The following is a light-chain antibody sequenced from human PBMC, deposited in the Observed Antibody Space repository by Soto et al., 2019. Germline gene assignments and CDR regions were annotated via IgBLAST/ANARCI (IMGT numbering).Light chain of an antibody. CDR1: QSVSSN. CDR3: QQYNNWPRM. CDR2: GAS. J-gene: IGKJ1*01. V-gene: IGKV3-15*01. Sequence: EIVMAQSPATLSVSPGERATLSCRASQSVSSNLAWYQQKPCKATRLLIYGASTRATGISARFSGSGSGTEFTLTISSLQSEDFAVYYCQQYNNWPRMFGQGTKVEIK.